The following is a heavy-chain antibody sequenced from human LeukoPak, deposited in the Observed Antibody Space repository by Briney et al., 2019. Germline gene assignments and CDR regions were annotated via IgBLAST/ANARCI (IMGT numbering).Heavy chain of an antibody. D-gene: IGHD6-13*01. Sequence: PGGSLRLSCAASGFTFSSYSMNWVRQALGKGLEWVSSISSSSSYIYYADSVKGRFTISRDNAKNSLYLQMNSLRAEDTAVYYCARGGVLSSWSSNWFDPWGQGTLVTVSS. CDR1: GFTFSSYS. J-gene: IGHJ5*02. V-gene: IGHV3-21*01. CDR2: ISSSSSYI. CDR3: ARGGVLSSWSSNWFDP.